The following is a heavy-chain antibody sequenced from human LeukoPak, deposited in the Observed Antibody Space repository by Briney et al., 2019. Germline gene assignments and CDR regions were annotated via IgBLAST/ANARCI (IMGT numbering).Heavy chain of an antibody. CDR2: ISISGTYI. D-gene: IGHD3-3*01. Sequence: GGSLRLSCVDSGFTFGSYNMNWVRLAPGKGLEWVSSISISGTYIYYADSVKGRFTISRDSAKRSLYLQMDSLRAEDTAVYYCARAGDITIFGVVVFDYWGQGTVVTVSS. CDR1: GFTFGSYN. CDR3: ARAGDITIFGVVVFDY. V-gene: IGHV3-21*01. J-gene: IGHJ4*02.